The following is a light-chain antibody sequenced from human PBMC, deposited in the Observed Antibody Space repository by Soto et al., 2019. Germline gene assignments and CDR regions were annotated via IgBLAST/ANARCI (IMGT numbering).Light chain of an antibody. CDR3: QQRNVWPPIT. J-gene: IGKJ5*01. Sequence: EIVLTQSPGTLSLSPGETATLSCRASQTIGRNYLAWYQQKPGQAPRLLIFDASIRVPTTPARFSGSVSGTDFTLTINSLEPEDFAVYYCQQRNVWPPITFGQGTRLEIK. CDR2: DAS. V-gene: IGKV3-11*01. CDR1: QTIGRNY.